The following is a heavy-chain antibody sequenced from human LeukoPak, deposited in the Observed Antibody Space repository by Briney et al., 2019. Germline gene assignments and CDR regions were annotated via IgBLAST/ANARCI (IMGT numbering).Heavy chain of an antibody. D-gene: IGHD1-26*01. V-gene: IGHV3-23*01. J-gene: IGHJ1*01. CDR1: GFIFSSYA. Sequence: GGSLRLSCVASGFIFSSYAMAWVRQAPGKGLEWVSAISGSGVTTHNAGSVKGRFSISRDNSKNTLYLQMNSLRAEDTALYYCAKKVVVGATSPYSDFQDWGQGTLVTVSS. CDR2: ISGSGVTT. CDR3: AKKVVVGATSPYSDFQD.